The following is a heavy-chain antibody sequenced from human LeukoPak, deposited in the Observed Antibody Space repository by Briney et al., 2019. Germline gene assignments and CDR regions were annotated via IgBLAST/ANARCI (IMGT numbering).Heavy chain of an antibody. Sequence: SETLSLTCTVSGGSISSGSYYWSWIRQPAGKGLEWIGRVYTSGSTNYNPSLKSRVTISIDTSKNQFSLKLSSVTAADTAVYYCARVIAARTFDYWGQGTLVTVSS. CDR1: GGSISSGSYY. D-gene: IGHD6-6*01. CDR2: VYTSGST. CDR3: ARVIAARTFDY. V-gene: IGHV4-61*02. J-gene: IGHJ4*02.